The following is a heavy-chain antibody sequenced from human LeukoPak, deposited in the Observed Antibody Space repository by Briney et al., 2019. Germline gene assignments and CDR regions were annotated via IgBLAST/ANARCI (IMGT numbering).Heavy chain of an antibody. CDR1: GPTFSDFY. V-gene: IGHV3-11*01. J-gene: IGHJ4*02. Sequence: GGSLRLSCAASGPTFSDFYMGWIRQAPGKGLECVPYISSGGYNIHYADSVKGRFTISRDDAQNSLILQMNSLTAEDTAVFYCARGSRYGSGSHFDFWGQGTLVTVSS. CDR2: ISSGGYNI. D-gene: IGHD3-10*01. CDR3: ARGSRYGSGSHFDF.